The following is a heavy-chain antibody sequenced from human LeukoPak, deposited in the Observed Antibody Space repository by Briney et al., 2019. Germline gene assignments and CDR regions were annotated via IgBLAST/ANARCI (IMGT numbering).Heavy chain of an antibody. D-gene: IGHD4-17*01. V-gene: IGHV4-39*01. CDR1: GGSISSSSYY. CDR3: ARGVPNGDYRT. J-gene: IGHJ4*02. CDR2: IYYSGST. Sequence: SETLSLTCTVSGGSISSSSYYWGWIRQPPGKGLEWIGSIYYSGSTYYNPSLKSRVTISVDTSKNQFSLKLSSVTAADTAVYYCARGVPNGDYRTWSQGTLVTVSS.